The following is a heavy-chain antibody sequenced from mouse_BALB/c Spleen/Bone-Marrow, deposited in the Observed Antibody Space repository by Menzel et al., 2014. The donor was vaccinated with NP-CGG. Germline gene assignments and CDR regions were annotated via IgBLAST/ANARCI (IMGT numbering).Heavy chain of an antibody. CDR1: GFTFSSYA. CDR2: ISSGGST. V-gene: IGHV5-6-5*01. CDR3: AREGDGYDPAWFAY. Sequence: EVKLMESGGGLVKPGGSLKLPCAASGFTFSSYAMSWVRQTPEKRLEWVASISSGGSTYYPDSVKGRFTISRDNARNILYLQMSSLRSEDTAMYYCAREGDGYDPAWFAYWGQGTLVTVSA. J-gene: IGHJ3*01. D-gene: IGHD2-2*01.